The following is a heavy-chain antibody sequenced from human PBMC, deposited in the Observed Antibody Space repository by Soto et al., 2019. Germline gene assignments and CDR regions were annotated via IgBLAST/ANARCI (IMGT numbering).Heavy chain of an antibody. J-gene: IGHJ6*02. Sequence: SETLSLTCAVYGGSFSGYYWSWILQPPGKGLEWIGEINHSGSTNYNPSLKSRVTISVDTSKNQFSLKLSSVTAADTAVYYCARVGAVRRWYKYYYYGMDVWGQGTTVTVSS. CDR1: GGSFSGYY. CDR3: ARVGAVRRWYKYYYYGMDV. CDR2: INHSGST. D-gene: IGHD1-20*01. V-gene: IGHV4-34*01.